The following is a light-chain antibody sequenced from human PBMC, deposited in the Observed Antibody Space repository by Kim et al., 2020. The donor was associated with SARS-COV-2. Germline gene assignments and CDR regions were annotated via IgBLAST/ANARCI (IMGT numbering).Light chain of an antibody. CDR1: QSNSSW. V-gene: IGKV1-5*03. CDR3: QQYNSYLT. Sequence: SESVEDRVTITCGASQSNSSWLAWYQQNAGKAPKLVVYQAHTVESGVPSRFSGSGSGTEFTLTISSQEPDDFASYYYQQYNSYLTFGRGTKVDIK. J-gene: IGKJ1*01. CDR2: QAH.